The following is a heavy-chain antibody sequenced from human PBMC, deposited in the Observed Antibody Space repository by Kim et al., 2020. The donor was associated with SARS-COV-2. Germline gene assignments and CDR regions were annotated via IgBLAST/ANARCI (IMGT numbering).Heavy chain of an antibody. Sequence: ASVKVSCKASGYTFTSYAMHWVRQAPGQRLEWMGWINAGNGNTKYSQKFQGRVTITRDTSASTAYMELSSLRSEDTAVYYCARDQVTVVRGVMIPDYYYGMDVWGQGTTVTVSS. CDR3: ARDQVTVVRGVMIPDYYYGMDV. D-gene: IGHD3-10*01. V-gene: IGHV1-3*01. CDR2: INAGNGNT. CDR1: GYTFTSYA. J-gene: IGHJ6*02.